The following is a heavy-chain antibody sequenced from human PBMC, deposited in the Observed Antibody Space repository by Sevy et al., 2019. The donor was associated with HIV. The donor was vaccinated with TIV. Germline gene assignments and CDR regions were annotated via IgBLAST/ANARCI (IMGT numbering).Heavy chain of an antibody. D-gene: IGHD6-13*01. V-gene: IGHV3-11*01. J-gene: IGHJ4*02. CDR3: ARGLIAAAYYFDY. CDR1: GFTFSDYY. Sequence: GGSLRLSCAASGFTFSDYYMSWIRQAPGKGLEWVSYISSSGSTIYYADSVKGRFTISRYNAKNSLYLQMNSLRAEDTAVYYCARGLIAAAYYFDYWGQGTLVTVSS. CDR2: ISSSGSTI.